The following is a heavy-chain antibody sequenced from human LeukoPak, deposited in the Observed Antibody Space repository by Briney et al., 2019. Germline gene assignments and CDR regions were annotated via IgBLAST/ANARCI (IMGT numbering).Heavy chain of an antibody. Sequence: GGSLRLSCAASGFTFRAYWMNWLRQAPGKGLEWVANINQDGSERYYVDSVKGRFTISRDNAKNSLYLQMNSLRAEDTAVYYCAREGWLQYLDYWGQGTLVTVSS. CDR3: AREGWLQYLDY. D-gene: IGHD5-24*01. CDR1: GFTFRAYW. CDR2: INQDGSER. J-gene: IGHJ4*02. V-gene: IGHV3-7*01.